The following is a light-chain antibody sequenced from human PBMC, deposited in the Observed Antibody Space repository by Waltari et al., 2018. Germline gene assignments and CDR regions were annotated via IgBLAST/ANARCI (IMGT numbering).Light chain of an antibody. V-gene: IGKV3-20*01. CDR1: QSIRNNY. CDR3: QQFDYSAFT. CDR2: DVS. Sequence: ETVLTQSPGTLSLSPGERATLSCRASQSIRNNYLDWYQQKPGQAPRLLIYDVSRRATGTPDRFSGSGSGTDFSLSISSLGPEDSAVYYCQQFDYSAFTFGPGTKVNIK. J-gene: IGKJ3*01.